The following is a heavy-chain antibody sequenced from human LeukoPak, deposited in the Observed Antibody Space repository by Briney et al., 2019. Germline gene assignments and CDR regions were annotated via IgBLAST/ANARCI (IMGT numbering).Heavy chain of an antibody. J-gene: IGHJ6*03. CDR1: GGSISSGSYY. CDR3: ARDSVEYGDYNYYHYMDV. CDR2: IYTGGST. Sequence: PSETLSLTCTVSGGSISSGSYYWSWIRQPAGKGLEWIGRIYTGGSTNYNPSLKSRVTISVDTSKNQFSLKLSSVTAADTAVYYCARDSVEYGDYNYYHYMDVWGKGTTVTISS. V-gene: IGHV4-61*02. D-gene: IGHD4-17*01.